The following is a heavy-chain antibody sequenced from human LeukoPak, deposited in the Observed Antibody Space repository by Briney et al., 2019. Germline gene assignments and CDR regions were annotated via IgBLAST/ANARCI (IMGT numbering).Heavy chain of an antibody. Sequence: GGSLRLSCAASGFTFSSYSMNWVRQAPGKGLVWVSSISSSSSYIYYADSVKGRFTISRDNAKNSLYLQMNSLRAEDTAVYYCARDAGSGYDYWWFDPWGQGTLVTVSS. V-gene: IGHV3-21*04. CDR2: ISSSSSYI. CDR1: GFTFSSYS. CDR3: ARDAGSGYDYWWFDP. J-gene: IGHJ5*02. D-gene: IGHD5-12*01.